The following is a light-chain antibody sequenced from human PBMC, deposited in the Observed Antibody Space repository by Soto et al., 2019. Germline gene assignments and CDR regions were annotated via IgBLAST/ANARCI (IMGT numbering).Light chain of an antibody. CDR2: GNT. V-gene: IGLV1-40*01. Sequence: QSLLTQPPSVSGAPGQRVTISCTGSSSNIGAGYDVHWYQQLPGTAPKLLMYGNTNRPSGVPDRFSGSKSGTSASLAITGLQAEDEADYYCQSYDASLSVWMFGGGTKLTVL. J-gene: IGLJ3*02. CDR1: SSNIGAGYD. CDR3: QSYDASLSVWM.